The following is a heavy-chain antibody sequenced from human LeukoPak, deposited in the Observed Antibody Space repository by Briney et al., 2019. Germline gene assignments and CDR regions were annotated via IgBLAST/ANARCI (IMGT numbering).Heavy chain of an antibody. CDR1: GFTFSSYA. CDR3: AKGLSSGWNLKGSDY. D-gene: IGHD6-19*01. J-gene: IGHJ4*02. CDR2: ISGSGGST. V-gene: IGHV3-23*01. Sequence: PGGSLRLSCAASGFTFSSYAMSWVRQAPGKGLEWVSAISGSGGSTYYADSVKGRFTISRDNSKNTVYLQMNSLSAEDTAVYYCAKGLSSGWNLKGSDYWGQGTLVTVSS.